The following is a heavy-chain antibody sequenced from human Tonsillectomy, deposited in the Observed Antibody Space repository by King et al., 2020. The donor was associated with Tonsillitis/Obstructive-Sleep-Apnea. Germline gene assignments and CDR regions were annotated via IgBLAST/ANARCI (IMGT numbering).Heavy chain of an antibody. CDR3: TKEKNPRFGGAGNWFDP. CDR2: ISWNSGSI. D-gene: IGHD3-16*01. J-gene: IGHJ5*02. Sequence: VQLVESGGGLVQPGRSLRLSCAASGFMFHDYAMHWVRQAPGKGLEWVSGISWNSGSIGYADSVKGRFTISRDNAKNSLYLQMNSLRAEDTALYYCTKEKNPRFGGAGNWFDPWGQGTLVTVSS. V-gene: IGHV3-9*01. CDR1: GFMFHDYA.